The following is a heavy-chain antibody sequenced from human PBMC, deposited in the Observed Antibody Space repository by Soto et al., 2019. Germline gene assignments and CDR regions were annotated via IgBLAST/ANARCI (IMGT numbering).Heavy chain of an antibody. CDR3: AHSPAPRVYFQH. J-gene: IGHJ1*01. CDR2: IYCDDGK. V-gene: IGHV2-5*02. CDR1: GFSLNTGGVT. D-gene: IGHD3-10*01. Sequence: SGPTLGNPTQTLTLTCVFSGFSLNTGGVTVGWIRQPPGKALEWVALIYCDDGKRYSPSLKSRLTITKETSRKQVVLTMTNVDPEDTATYFCAHSPAPRVYFQHWGEGTLVTVSS.